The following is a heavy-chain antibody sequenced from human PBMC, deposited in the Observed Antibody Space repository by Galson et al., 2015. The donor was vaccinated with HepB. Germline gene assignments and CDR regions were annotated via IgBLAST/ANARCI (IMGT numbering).Heavy chain of an antibody. D-gene: IGHD3-16*02. V-gene: IGHV4-39*07. CDR3: ARGKSCLSNTCYTHFDY. Sequence: SETLSLTCTVSGGSISSSSYYWGWIRQPPGKGLEWIGSIYYSGSTYYNPSLKSRVTISVDTSKNQFSLKLSSVTAEDTAVYYCARGKSCLSNTCYTHFDYWGQGTLVTVSS. J-gene: IGHJ4*02. CDR1: GGSISSSSYY. CDR2: IYYSGST.